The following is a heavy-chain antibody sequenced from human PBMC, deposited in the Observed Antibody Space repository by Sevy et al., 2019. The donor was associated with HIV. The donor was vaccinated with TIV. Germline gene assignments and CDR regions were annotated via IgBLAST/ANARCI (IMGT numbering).Heavy chain of an antibody. J-gene: IGHJ4*02. CDR1: GFTFSNAW. D-gene: IGHD3-10*01. CDR2: IKSKTDGGTT. V-gene: IGHV3-15*01. CDR3: TTDSEKRGLSALLDY. Sequence: GGSLRLSCAASGFTFSNAWMSWVRQAQGKGLEWVGGIKSKTDGGTTDDAEPVKGRFTISRDDSKTTLYLQMNSLKTEDTAIYYCTTDSEKRGLSALLDYWGQGTLVTVSS.